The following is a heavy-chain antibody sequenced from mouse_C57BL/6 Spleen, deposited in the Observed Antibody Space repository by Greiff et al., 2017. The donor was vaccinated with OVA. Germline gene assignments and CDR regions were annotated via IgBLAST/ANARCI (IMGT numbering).Heavy chain of an antibody. CDR2: INPNNGGT. D-gene: IGHD1-1*01. J-gene: IGHJ2*01. Sequence: EVQLQQSGPELVKPGASVKISCKASRYTFTDYYMNWVKQSHGKSLEWIGDINPNNGGTSYNQKFKVKATLTVDKSSSTAYMELRSLTSEDSAVYYCARDRNSNGSSIDDWGQGTTLTVSS. CDR1: RYTFTDYY. V-gene: IGHV1-26*01. CDR3: ARDRNSNGSSIDD.